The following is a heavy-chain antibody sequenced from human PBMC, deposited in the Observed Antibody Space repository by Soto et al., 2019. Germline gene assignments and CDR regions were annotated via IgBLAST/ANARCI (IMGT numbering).Heavy chain of an antibody. V-gene: IGHV1-2*02. D-gene: IGHD5-18*01. CDR1: GYTFTDYY. J-gene: IGHJ3*02. Sequence: APVKGSCKTSGYTFTDYYTHWVRQAPGQGLEWMGWMNPKSGGAYFAQKFQGRVTLTRDTSIGTAYIEVNSLTSDDTAVYFCTRENIENSDGPYDAFDIWGQGTTATVS. CDR3: TRENIENSDGPYDAFDI. CDR2: MNPKSGGA.